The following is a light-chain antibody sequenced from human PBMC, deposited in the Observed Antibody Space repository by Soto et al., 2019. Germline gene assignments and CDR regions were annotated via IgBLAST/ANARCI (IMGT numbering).Light chain of an antibody. V-gene: IGLV2-11*01. CDR1: SSDFGSYYF. Sequence: QSVLTQPRSVSGSPGQSVTISCTGTSSDFGSYYFVSWYQQHPGKAPKIMIYDVTKRPSGVPDRFSGSKSGNTASLTISGLQAEDEADYYCCSYAGSYTHVFGTGTKVTVL. CDR2: DVT. J-gene: IGLJ1*01. CDR3: CSYAGSYTHV.